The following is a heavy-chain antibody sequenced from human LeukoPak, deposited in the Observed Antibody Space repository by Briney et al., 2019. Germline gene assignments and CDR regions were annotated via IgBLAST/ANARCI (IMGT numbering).Heavy chain of an antibody. CDR3: ATALVPAANDY. V-gene: IGHV1-8*01. D-gene: IGHD2-2*01. Sequence: ASVTVSCTSSGYAFTSYDINWVWHAHGQGLEWMGCMNPNSGSTGYAQKFQGRVTMTKNTSIRTAYMELSSLRAEDTAVYYCATALVPAANDYWGQGTLVTVSS. CDR1: GYAFTSYD. J-gene: IGHJ4*02. CDR2: MNPNSGST.